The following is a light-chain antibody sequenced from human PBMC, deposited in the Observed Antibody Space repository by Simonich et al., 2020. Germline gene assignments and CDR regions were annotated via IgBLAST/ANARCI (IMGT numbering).Light chain of an antibody. J-gene: IGLJ3*02. Sequence: QSVLTQPPSVSGAPGQRVTISCTGGSSNIGAGYDVHWYQQLPGTAPKLPIYGNRNRPSGVPDRFSGSKSGTSASLAITGLQAEDEADYYCQSYDSSLSGWVFGGGTKLTVL. CDR2: GNR. V-gene: IGLV1-40*01. CDR3: QSYDSSLSGWV. CDR1: SSNIGAGYD.